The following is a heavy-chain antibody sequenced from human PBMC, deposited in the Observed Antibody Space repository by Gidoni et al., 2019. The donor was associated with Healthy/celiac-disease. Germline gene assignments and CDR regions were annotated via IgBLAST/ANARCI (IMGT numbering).Heavy chain of an antibody. V-gene: IGHV1-46*03. CDR3: AREWGGQDIVVVPAALGAFDI. Sequence: QVQLLQSGAEVQKPGASVKVSFKASGYTFTSYYMHWGPRAPGQGLEWLGIINPSGGSTSYAKKFQGRVTMTRETATSTVYMELSSLRSEDTAVYYCAREWGGQDIVVVPAALGAFDIWGQGTMVTVSS. CDR2: INPSGGST. CDR1: GYTFTSYY. D-gene: IGHD2-2*01. J-gene: IGHJ3*02.